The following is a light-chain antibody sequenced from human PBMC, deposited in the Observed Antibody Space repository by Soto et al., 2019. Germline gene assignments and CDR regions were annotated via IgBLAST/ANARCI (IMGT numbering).Light chain of an antibody. V-gene: IGKV3-20*01. CDR3: QQYGNSPIT. CDR1: LTVSDNY. CDR2: GAS. J-gene: IGKJ5*01. Sequence: EIVLTQSPGTLSLSPGERATLSCRASLTVSDNYLAWYQQEAGQAPRLVIYGASNRATGIPDRFSGSGSGTDFTLTISRLEPEDFAVYYCQQYGNSPITFGQGTRLEIK.